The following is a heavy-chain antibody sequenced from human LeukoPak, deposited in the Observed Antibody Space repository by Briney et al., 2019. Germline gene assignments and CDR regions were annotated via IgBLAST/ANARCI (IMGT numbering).Heavy chain of an antibody. J-gene: IGHJ6*02. D-gene: IGHD1-1*01. V-gene: IGHV3-7*01. Sequence: GGSLRLSCAASGFTFRSDWMSWVRQSPEKGLEWAANINPDGSATYYVDSVKGRFIISRDNTKNSLYLQMNSLRDEDTAVYYCARDVVQDYYYYGMDVWGQGTTVTVSS. CDR3: ARDVVQDYYYYGMDV. CDR2: INPDGSAT. CDR1: GFTFRSDW.